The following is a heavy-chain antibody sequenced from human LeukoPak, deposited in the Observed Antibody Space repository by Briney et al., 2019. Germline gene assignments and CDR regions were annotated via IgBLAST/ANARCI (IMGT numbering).Heavy chain of an antibody. D-gene: IGHD5-24*01. Sequence: GGSLRLSCAASGFTFSSHSMNWVRQAPGKGLEWVSSISSSSSYIYYADSVKGRFTISRDNAKNSLYLQMNSLRAEDTAVYYCAREFSLEMATITFYYGMDVWGQGTTVTVSS. CDR2: ISSSSSYI. V-gene: IGHV3-21*01. CDR3: AREFSLEMATITFYYGMDV. J-gene: IGHJ6*02. CDR1: GFTFSSHS.